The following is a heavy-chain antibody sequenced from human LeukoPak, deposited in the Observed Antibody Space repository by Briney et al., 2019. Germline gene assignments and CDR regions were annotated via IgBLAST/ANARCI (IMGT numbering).Heavy chain of an antibody. Sequence: PSETLSLTCTVSGGSISSSSYYWGWIRQPPGKGLEWIGSIYYSGGTYYNPSLKSRVTISVDTSKNQFSLKLSSVTAADTAVYYCARLYVYYYYMDVWGKGTTVTVSS. J-gene: IGHJ6*03. CDR3: ARLYVYYYYMDV. CDR1: GGSISSSSYY. CDR2: IYYSGGT. D-gene: IGHD3-16*01. V-gene: IGHV4-39*01.